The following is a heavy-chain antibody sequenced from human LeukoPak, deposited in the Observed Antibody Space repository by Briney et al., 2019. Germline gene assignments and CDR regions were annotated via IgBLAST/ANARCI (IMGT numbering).Heavy chain of an antibody. Sequence: KPGGSLRLPCAASGFTFSSYSMNWVRQAPGKGLEWFSSISSSSSYIYYADSVKGRFTISRDNAKNSLYLQMNSLRAEDTAVYYCARLGTVAGHTFDYWGQGTLVTVSS. V-gene: IGHV3-21*01. J-gene: IGHJ4*02. D-gene: IGHD6-19*01. CDR2: ISSSSSYI. CDR3: ARLGTVAGHTFDY. CDR1: GFTFSSYS.